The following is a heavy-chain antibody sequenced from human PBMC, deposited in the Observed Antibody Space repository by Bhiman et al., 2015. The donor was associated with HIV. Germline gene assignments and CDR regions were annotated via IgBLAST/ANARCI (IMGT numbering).Heavy chain of an antibody. CDR2: ISSSGTI. Sequence: QVQLVESGGGLVKPGGSLRLSCAASGFTFSDYYMSWIRQAPGKGLEWLSYISSSGTIYYADSVKGRFTISRDRAKNSLYLQMNSLRAEDTAVYYCARHGRTVDDYGDYTLXSPVDYWAREPWSPSPQ. CDR3: ARHGRTVDDYGDYTLXSPVDY. J-gene: IGHJ4*02. V-gene: IGHV3-11*04. CDR1: GFTFSDYY. D-gene: IGHD4-17*01.